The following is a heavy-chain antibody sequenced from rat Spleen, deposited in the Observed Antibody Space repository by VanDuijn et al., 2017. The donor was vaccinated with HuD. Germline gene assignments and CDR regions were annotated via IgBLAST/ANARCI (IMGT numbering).Heavy chain of an antibody. V-gene: IGHV2-16*01. CDR3: ARSAKYYYDGYYSTNWFAY. J-gene: IGHJ3*01. Sequence: QVQLKESGPGLVQPSQTLSLTCTVSGFSLTNYGVSWVRQPPGKGLEWIGAIWSGGNTDYNSALKSRLSISRDTSKSQVLLKMNSLQTEDTAMYFCARSAKYYYDGYYSTNWFAYWGQGTLVTVSS. CDR1: GFSLTNYG. CDR2: IWSGGNT. D-gene: IGHD1-12*03.